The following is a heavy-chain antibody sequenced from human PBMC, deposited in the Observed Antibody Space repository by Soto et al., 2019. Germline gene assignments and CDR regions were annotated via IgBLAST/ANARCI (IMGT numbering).Heavy chain of an antibody. V-gene: IGHV1-24*01. CDR1: GYTLTELS. CDR3: ASGAVAGKGNYYYYYGMDV. D-gene: IGHD6-19*01. CDR2: FDPEDGET. J-gene: IGHJ6*02. Sequence: ASVKVSCKVSGYTLTELSMHWVRQAPGKGLEWMGGFDPEDGETIYAQKFQGRVTMTEDTSTDTAYMELSSLRSEDTAVYYCASGAVAGKGNYYYYYGMDVWGQGTTVTVSS.